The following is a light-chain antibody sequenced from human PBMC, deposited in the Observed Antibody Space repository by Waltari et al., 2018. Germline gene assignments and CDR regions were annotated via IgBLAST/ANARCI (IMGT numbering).Light chain of an antibody. CDR2: EAS. J-gene: IGKJ1*01. Sequence: EIVLTQSQGTLSLSPGEGATLSCRASQSVSRYLAWYQQKAGQPPRLLIYEASSRATGIPDRFSGSGSGTDFSLTISSLEPEDFAVYYCQKYGTLPATFGQGTKVEIK. V-gene: IGKV3-20*01. CDR3: QKYGTLPAT. CDR1: QSVSRY.